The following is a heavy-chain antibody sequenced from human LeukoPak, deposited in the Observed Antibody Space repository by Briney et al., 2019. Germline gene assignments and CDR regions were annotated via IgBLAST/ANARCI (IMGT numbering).Heavy chain of an antibody. CDR2: IYYSGST. J-gene: IGHJ5*02. D-gene: IGHD3-10*01. CDR3: ARHRLLLWFGENYNWFDP. CDR1: GGSISSSSYY. Sequence: SETLSLTCTVSGGSISSSSYYWGWIRQPPGKGLEWIGSIYYSGSTYYNPSLKSRVTISVDTSKNQFSLKLSSVTAADTAVYYCARHRLLLWFGENYNWFDPWGQGTLVTVSS. V-gene: IGHV4-39*01.